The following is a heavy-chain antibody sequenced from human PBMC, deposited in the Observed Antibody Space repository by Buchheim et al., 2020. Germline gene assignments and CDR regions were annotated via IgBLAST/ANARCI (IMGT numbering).Heavy chain of an antibody. Sequence: QVLLQESGPGVAKPSQTVSLTCTVSGASISSGAHHWAWIRQHPGKGLEWIGCIYGNSGRTYYNPSLQSRAYISVDTSKNQFSLKLTSATAADTALYYCASYYVGEGGRGYWGQGT. J-gene: IGHJ4*02. D-gene: IGHD3-16*01. CDR3: ASYYVGEGGRGY. CDR1: GASISSGAHH. CDR2: IYGNSGRT. V-gene: IGHV4-31*03.